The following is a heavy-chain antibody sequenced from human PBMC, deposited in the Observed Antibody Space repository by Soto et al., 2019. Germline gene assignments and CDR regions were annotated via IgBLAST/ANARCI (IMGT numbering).Heavy chain of an antibody. CDR3: ARHRGYYDILTGYYTELNFDY. Sequence: SETLSLTCTVSGGSFDSSSYYWTWVRQPPGKGLEWIGTFYYSGSTYYNPSLKSRVTISVDTSKNQFSLKLSSVTAADTAVYYCARHRGYYDILTGYYTELNFDYWGQGTQVTVSS. CDR1: GGSFDSSSYY. CDR2: FYYSGST. D-gene: IGHD3-9*01. J-gene: IGHJ4*02. V-gene: IGHV4-39*01.